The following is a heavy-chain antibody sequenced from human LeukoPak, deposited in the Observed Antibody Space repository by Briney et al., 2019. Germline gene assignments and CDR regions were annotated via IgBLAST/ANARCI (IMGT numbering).Heavy chain of an antibody. J-gene: IGHJ4*02. Sequence: GGSLRLSCAASGFTFSSNGMHWVRQAPGKGLGWVAVISYDGSNKYYADSVKSRITISRENSKNTLHLQMNSLRAEDTAVYYCARDGSRPYDYDSSSLDYWGQGTLVTVSS. D-gene: IGHD3-22*01. CDR3: ARDGSRPYDYDSSSLDY. CDR1: GFTFSSNG. CDR2: ISYDGSNK. V-gene: IGHV3-30*03.